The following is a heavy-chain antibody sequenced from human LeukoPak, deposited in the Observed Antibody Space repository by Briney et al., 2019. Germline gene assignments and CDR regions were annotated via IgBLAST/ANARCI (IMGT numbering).Heavy chain of an antibody. V-gene: IGHV3-23*01. J-gene: IGHJ4*02. Sequence: GGSLRLSCAASGFTFSSYDMSWVRQAPGKGLEWVSAISGSGGSTYYADSVKGRFTISRDNSKNTLYLQMNSLRAEDTAVYYCAKHRHDYSNYADYWGQGTLVTVSS. D-gene: IGHD4-11*01. CDR3: AKHRHDYSNYADY. CDR2: ISGSGGST. CDR1: GFTFSSYD.